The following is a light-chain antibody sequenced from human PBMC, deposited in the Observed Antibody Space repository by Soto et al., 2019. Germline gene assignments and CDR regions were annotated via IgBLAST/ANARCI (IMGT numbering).Light chain of an antibody. J-gene: IGKJ2*01. Sequence: DIQMTQSTSSLSESVGDRVTITCQASEGITNYLNWYQQKPGKVPKLLIYDASNLEVGVPSRFSGSGSGTEFTFTISSLQPEDIATYYCHQYDSLPYTFGQGTKLEIK. CDR3: HQYDSLPYT. V-gene: IGKV1-33*01. CDR2: DAS. CDR1: EGITNY.